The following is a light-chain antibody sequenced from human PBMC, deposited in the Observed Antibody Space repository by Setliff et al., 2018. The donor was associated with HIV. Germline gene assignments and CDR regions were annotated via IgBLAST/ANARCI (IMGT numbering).Light chain of an antibody. CDR3: CSYGGNSVSYV. CDR1: SSDIGTYNY. V-gene: IGLV2-11*01. J-gene: IGLJ1*01. Sequence: QSALTQPRSVSGSPGQSVTISCTGTSSDIGTYNYVSWYQQHPGKAPKLMIYDVTKRPSGVPDRFSGSKSGNTASLTISGLHTDDEADYYCCSYGGNSVSYVFGTVTKVTVL. CDR2: DVT.